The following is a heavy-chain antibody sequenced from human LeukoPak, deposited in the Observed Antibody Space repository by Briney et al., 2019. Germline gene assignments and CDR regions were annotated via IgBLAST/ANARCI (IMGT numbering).Heavy chain of an antibody. CDR1: GGSISSGGYS. Sequence: SETLSLTCAVSGGSISSGGYSWSWIRQPPGKGLEWIGYIYHSGSTYYNPSLKSRATISVDRSKNQFSLKLSSVTAADTAVYYCARYDFWSGYPHWGQGTLVTVSS. D-gene: IGHD3-3*01. V-gene: IGHV4-30-2*01. CDR2: IYHSGST. CDR3: ARYDFWSGYPH. J-gene: IGHJ4*02.